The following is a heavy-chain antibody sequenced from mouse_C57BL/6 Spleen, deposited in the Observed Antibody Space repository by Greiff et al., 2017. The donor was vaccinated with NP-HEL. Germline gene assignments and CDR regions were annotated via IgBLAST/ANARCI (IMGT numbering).Heavy chain of an antibody. J-gene: IGHJ2*01. CDR2: ISSGSSTI. Sequence: EVMLVESGGGLVKPGGSLKLSCAASGFTFSDYGMHWVRQAPEKGLEWVAYISSGSSTIYYADTVKGRFTISRDNAKNTLFLQMTSLRSEDTAMYYCARENWVYFDYWGQGTTLTVSS. CDR1: GFTFSDYG. D-gene: IGHD4-1*01. V-gene: IGHV5-17*01. CDR3: ARENWVYFDY.